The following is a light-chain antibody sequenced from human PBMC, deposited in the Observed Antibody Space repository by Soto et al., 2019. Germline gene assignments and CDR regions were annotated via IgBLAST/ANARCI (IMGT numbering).Light chain of an antibody. CDR3: QQRSNWPPIT. J-gene: IGKJ5*01. Sequence: EIFITQFPDPLSVSPGGRGTLPLRASQSISDTLAWYQQKPGQAPRLLIHGASTRATGFPARFSGSGSGTEFTLTISSLEPEDFAVYYCQQRSNWPPITFGQGTRLEIK. CDR2: GAS. CDR1: QSISDT. V-gene: IGKV3-15*01.